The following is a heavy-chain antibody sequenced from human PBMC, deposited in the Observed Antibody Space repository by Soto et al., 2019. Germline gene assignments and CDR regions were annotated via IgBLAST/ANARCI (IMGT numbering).Heavy chain of an antibody. V-gene: IGHV5-51*01. D-gene: IGHD3-10*01. CDR2: IYPGDSDT. J-gene: IGHJ4*02. CDR3: ARHDKGISVSGSYYWIYFDY. CDR1: GYSFTSYW. Sequence: PGESLKISCKGSGYSFTSYWIGWVRQMPGKGLEWMGIIYPGDSDTRYSPSFQGQVTISADKSISTAYLQWSSLKASDTAMYYCARHDKGISVSGSYYWIYFDYWGQGTLVTVSS.